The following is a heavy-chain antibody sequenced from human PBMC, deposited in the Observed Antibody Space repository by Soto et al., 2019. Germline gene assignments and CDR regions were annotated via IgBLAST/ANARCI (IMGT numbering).Heavy chain of an antibody. Sequence: SETLSLTCTGSGGTISSYYWSWIRQPPGKGLEWIGYIYYSGSTNYNPSLKSRVTISVDTSKNQFSLKLSSVTAADTAVYYCARGRYSSSWYVSYYYYGMDVWGQGTTVTVSS. CDR3: ARGRYSSSWYVSYYYYGMDV. D-gene: IGHD6-13*01. V-gene: IGHV4-59*01. CDR1: GGTISSYY. CDR2: IYYSGST. J-gene: IGHJ6*02.